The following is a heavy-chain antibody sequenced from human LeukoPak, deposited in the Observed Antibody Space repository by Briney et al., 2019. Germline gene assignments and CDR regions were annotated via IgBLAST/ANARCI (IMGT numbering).Heavy chain of an antibody. V-gene: IGHV4-30-4*01. CDR1: GGSISSGDYY. Sequence: PSETLSLTCTVSGGSISSGDYYWSWIRQPPGKGLEWIGYIYYSGSTYYNPSLKSRVTMSVDTSKNQFSLRLSSVTAADTAVYYCARGRITMITYFDYWGQGTLVTVSS. D-gene: IGHD3-22*01. CDR3: ARGRITMITYFDY. J-gene: IGHJ4*02. CDR2: IYYSGST.